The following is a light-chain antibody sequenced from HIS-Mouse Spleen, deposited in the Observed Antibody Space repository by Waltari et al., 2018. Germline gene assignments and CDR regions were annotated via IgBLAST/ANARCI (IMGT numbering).Light chain of an antibody. J-gene: IGLJ2*01. Sequence: QSALTQPRSVSGSPGQSVTISCTGTSSDVGGYNYVSWYQQHPGKAPKLMNYDVSKRPSGAPYRFSGSKSGNTASLTISGLQAEDEADYYCCSYAGSYTLVFGGGTKLTVL. V-gene: IGLV2-11*01. CDR1: SSDVGGYNY. CDR3: CSYAGSYTLV. CDR2: DVS.